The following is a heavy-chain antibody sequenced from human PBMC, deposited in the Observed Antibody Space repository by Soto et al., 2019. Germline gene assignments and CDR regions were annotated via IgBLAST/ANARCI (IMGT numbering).Heavy chain of an antibody. V-gene: IGHV1-58*01. CDR1: GFTFTSSS. CDR2: ITVGTGNT. D-gene: IGHD3-22*01. CDR3: AAGDSSGYYGG. J-gene: IGHJ4*02. Sequence: SVKVSCKASGFTFTSSSVQWVRQARGQRLGWIGWITVGTGNTNYAQKFQERVTITRDMSTSTAYMELKNLRSEDTAVYYCAAGDSSGYYGGWGQGTQVTVSS.